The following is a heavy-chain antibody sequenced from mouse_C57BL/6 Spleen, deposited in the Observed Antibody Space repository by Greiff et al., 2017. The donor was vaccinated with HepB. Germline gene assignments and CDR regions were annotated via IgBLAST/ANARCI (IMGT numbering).Heavy chain of an antibody. J-gene: IGHJ3*01. Sequence: VKLQQPGAELVKPGASVKMSCKASGYTFTSYWITWVKQRPGQGLEWIGDIYPGSGSTNYNEKFKSKATLTVDTSSSTAYMQLSSLTSEDSAVYYCARGDYDYRAWFAYWGQGTLVTVSA. CDR1: GYTFTSYW. CDR2: IYPGSGST. V-gene: IGHV1-55*01. D-gene: IGHD2-4*01. CDR3: ARGDYDYRAWFAY.